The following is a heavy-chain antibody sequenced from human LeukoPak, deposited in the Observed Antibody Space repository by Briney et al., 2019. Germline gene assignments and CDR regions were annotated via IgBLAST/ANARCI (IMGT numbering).Heavy chain of an antibody. CDR2: INSDGSST. CDR1: GFTLRSHW. D-gene: IGHD3-16*02. J-gene: IGHJ3*02. Sequence: GGSLRLSCVASGFTLRSHWMHWVRHAPGKGLMCVSRINSDGSSTDYADSVKGRFSISRDNAKNTLFLQMSSLRGEDTAVYYCVRNSEEYVRGSYRYADAFDIWGQGTMVTVTS. V-gene: IGHV3-74*01. CDR3: VRNSEEYVRGSYRYADAFDI.